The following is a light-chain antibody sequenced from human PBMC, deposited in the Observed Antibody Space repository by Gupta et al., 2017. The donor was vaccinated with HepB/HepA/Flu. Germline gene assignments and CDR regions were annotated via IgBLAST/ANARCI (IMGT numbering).Light chain of an antibody. Sequence: QSALTQPASVSGSPGQSITISCTGSSSDIGFYNYVSWYQQQPTKAPKLIIYDVNRRPSGVCNRFSASKSDNTASLTISGLQAEDEADYYCSSYTTSSTLLFGGGTKVTVL. CDR3: SSYTTSSTLL. J-gene: IGLJ2*01. CDR2: DVN. CDR1: SSDIGFYNY. V-gene: IGLV2-14*03.